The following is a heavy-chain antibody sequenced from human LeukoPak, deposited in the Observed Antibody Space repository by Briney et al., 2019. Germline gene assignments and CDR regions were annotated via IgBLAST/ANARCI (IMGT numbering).Heavy chain of an antibody. CDR2: IIPIFGTA. D-gene: IGHD4-17*01. J-gene: IGHJ4*02. CDR1: GHTFTTYY. V-gene: IGHV1-69*13. CDR3: ASGGRETVTRGLDY. Sequence: ASVKVSCKASGHTFTTYYVHLVRQAPGQGLEWMGGIIPIFGTANYAQKFQGRVTITADESTSTAYMELSSLRSEDTAVYYCASGGRETVTRGLDYWGQGTLVTVSS.